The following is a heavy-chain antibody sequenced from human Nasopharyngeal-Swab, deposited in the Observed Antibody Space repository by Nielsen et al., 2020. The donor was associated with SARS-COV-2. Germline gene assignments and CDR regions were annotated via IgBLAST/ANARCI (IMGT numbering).Heavy chain of an antibody. J-gene: IGHJ4*02. V-gene: IGHV3-21*04. CDR2: ITSSGSHI. CDR3: AKVRPDGSGSYTYYFDY. D-gene: IGHD3-10*01. CDR1: GFTFSNYA. Sequence: GGSLRLSCAASGFTFSNYAMNWVRQAPGKGLEWVSSITSSGSHIYYADSVRGRFTISRDNSKNTLYLQMNSLRAEDTAVYYCAKVRPDGSGSYTYYFDYWGQGTLVTVSS.